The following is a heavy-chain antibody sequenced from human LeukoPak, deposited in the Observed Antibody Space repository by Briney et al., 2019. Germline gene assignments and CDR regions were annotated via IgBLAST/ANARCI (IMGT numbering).Heavy chain of an antibody. J-gene: IGHJ6*03. CDR3: ARAITIFGVVINYYYYYMDV. CDR1: GYTLTGYY. V-gene: IGHV1-2*02. Sequence: GASVKVSCKASGYTLTGYYMHWVRQAPGQGLEWMGWINPNSGGTNYAQKFQGRVTMTRDTSISTAYMELSRLRSDDTAVYYCARAITIFGVVINYYYYYMDVWGKGTTVTVSS. CDR2: INPNSGGT. D-gene: IGHD3-3*01.